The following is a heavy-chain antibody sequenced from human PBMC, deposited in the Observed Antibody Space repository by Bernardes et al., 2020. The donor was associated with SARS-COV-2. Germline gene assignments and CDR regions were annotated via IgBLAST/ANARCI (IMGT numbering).Heavy chain of an antibody. Sequence: ETLSLTCTVSGGSISSYYWSWIRQPPGKGLEWIGYIYYSGSTNYNPSLKSRVTISVDTSKNQFSLKLSSVTAADTAVYYCARAVPVTIFGVVIISHFDYWGQGTLVTVSS. J-gene: IGHJ4*02. CDR2: IYYSGST. CDR3: ARAVPVTIFGVVIISHFDY. D-gene: IGHD3-3*01. V-gene: IGHV4-59*01. CDR1: GGSISSYY.